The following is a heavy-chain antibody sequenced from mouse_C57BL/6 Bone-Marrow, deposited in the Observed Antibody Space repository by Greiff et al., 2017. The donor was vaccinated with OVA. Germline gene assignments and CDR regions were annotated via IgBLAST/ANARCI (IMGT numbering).Heavy chain of an antibody. CDR2: IYPGNSDT. D-gene: IGHD1-1*01. CDR1: GYTFTSYW. Sequence: VQLQQSGTVLARPGASVKMSCKTSGYTFTSYWMHWVKQRPGQGLEWIGAIYPGNSDTSYNQKFKGKAKLTAVTSASTAYMELSSLTNEDSAVYYCTRDHGRGGYFDVWGTGTTVTVSS. J-gene: IGHJ1*03. V-gene: IGHV1-5*01. CDR3: TRDHGRGGYFDV.